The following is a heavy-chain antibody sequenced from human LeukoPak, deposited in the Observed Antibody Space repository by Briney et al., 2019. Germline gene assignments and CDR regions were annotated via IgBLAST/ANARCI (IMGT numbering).Heavy chain of an antibody. CDR1: GYTFTRYY. V-gene: IGHV1-8*01. CDR2: MNPNSGNT. J-gene: IGHJ5*02. CDR3: ASASGGSSVDGFDP. D-gene: IGHD2-15*01. Sequence: GPSEKVSRKASGYTFTRYYIHGARHPTGQGREGMGWMNPNSGNTGYAQKFEGRVTMTRNTSISTAYMELSSRGSEHTAVYYCASASGGSSVDGFDPWGQGTLVTVCS.